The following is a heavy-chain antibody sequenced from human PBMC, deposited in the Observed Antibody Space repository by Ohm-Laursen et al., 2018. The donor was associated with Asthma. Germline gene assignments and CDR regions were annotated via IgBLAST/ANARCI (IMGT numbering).Heavy chain of an antibody. D-gene: IGHD6-13*01. CDR3: ARVVDGAAVGGY. V-gene: IGHV3-7*05. CDR1: GFTFSNYS. Sequence: SLRLSCSATGFTFSNYSMSWVRQAPGKGLEWVANIKQDGSEKYYVDSVKGRFTISRDNAKNSLYLQMNSLRAEDTAVYYCARVVDGAAVGGYWGQGTLVTVSS. J-gene: IGHJ4*02. CDR2: IKQDGSEK.